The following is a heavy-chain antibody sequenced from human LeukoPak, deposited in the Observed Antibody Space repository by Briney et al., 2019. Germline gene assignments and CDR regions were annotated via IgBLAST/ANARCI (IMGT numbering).Heavy chain of an antibody. CDR1: GFTFSSYS. Sequence: GGSLRLSCAASGFTFSSYSMNWVRQAPGKGLEWVSSISSSSSYIYYADSVKGRFTISRDNSKNSLYLQMNSLRAEDTALYYCAKDYCSSTSCYFDYWGQGTLVTVSS. V-gene: IGHV3-21*04. CDR2: ISSSSSYI. CDR3: AKDYCSSTSCYFDY. J-gene: IGHJ4*02. D-gene: IGHD2-2*01.